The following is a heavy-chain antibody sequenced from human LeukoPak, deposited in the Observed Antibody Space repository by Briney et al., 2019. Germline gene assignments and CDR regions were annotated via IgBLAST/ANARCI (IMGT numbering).Heavy chain of an antibody. D-gene: IGHD2-15*01. V-gene: IGHV4-34*01. Sequence: SETLSLTCAVYGGSFSGYYWSWIRQPPGKGLEWIGEINPSGSTNYNPSLKSRVTISVDTSKNQFSLKLSSVTAADTAVYYCARGAEDIVVVVAAPAYFDYWGQGTLVTVSS. CDR1: GGSFSGYY. CDR2: INPSGST. J-gene: IGHJ4*02. CDR3: ARGAEDIVVVVAAPAYFDY.